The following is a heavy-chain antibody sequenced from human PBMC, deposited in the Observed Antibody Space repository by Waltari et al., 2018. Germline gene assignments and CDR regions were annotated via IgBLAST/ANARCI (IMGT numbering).Heavy chain of an antibody. Sequence: QLQLQESGPGLVKPSETLSLTCTVSGGSISSSSYYWGWIRQPPGKGLEWIGSMYYSGSTYYNPSLKSRVTISVDTSKNQFSLKLSSVTAADTAVYYCARLYRFSHWFDPWGQGTLVTVSS. V-gene: IGHV4-39*07. CDR3: ARLYRFSHWFDP. CDR1: GGSISSSSYY. CDR2: MYYSGST. D-gene: IGHD1-26*01. J-gene: IGHJ5*02.